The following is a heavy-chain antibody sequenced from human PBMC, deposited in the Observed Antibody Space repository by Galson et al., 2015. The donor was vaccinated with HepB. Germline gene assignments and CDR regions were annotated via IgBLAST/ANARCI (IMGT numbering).Heavy chain of an antibody. CDR2: TYYRSKWYN. Sequence: CAISGDSVSSNSAAWNWIRQSPSRGLEWLGRTYYRSKWYNDYAVSVKSRITINPDASKNQFSLQLNSVTPEDTAVYYCARHDEGYCSGGSCFTGSGYYYGGNAFDIWGQGTMVAVSS. CDR3: ARHDEGYCSGGSCFTGSGYYYGGNAFDI. V-gene: IGHV6-1*01. D-gene: IGHD2-15*01. J-gene: IGHJ3*02. CDR1: GDSVSSNSAA.